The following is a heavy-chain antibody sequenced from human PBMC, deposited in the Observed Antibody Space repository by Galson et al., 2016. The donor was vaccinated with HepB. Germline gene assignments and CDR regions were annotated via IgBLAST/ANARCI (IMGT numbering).Heavy chain of an antibody. CDR2: IYYSGST. J-gene: IGHJ4*02. V-gene: IGHV4-39*07. CDR1: GFTFSSCS. D-gene: IGHD6-13*01. CDR3: ARRAAAGNFDY. Sequence: LRLSCAASGFTFSSCSMNWVRQPPGKGLEWIGSIYYSGSTYYNPSLKSRVTISVDTSKNQFSLKLSSVTAADTAVYYCARRAAAGNFDYWGQGTLVTVSS.